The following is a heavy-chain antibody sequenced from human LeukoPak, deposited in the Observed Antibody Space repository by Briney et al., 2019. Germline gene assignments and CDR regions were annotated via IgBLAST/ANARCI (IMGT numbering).Heavy chain of an antibody. CDR1: GGSISSGGYY. CDR2: IYYSGST. CDR3: ASQYCSGGSCSIGY. J-gene: IGHJ4*02. Sequence: SETLSLTCTVSGGSISSGGYYWSWIRQPPGKGLEWIGFIYYSGSTYYNPSLKSRVTISVDTSKNQFSLKLSSVTAADTAVYYCASQYCSGGSCSIGYWGQGTLVTVSS. V-gene: IGHV4-31*03. D-gene: IGHD2-15*01.